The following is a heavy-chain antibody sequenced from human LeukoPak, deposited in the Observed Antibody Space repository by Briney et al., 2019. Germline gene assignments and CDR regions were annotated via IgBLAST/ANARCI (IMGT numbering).Heavy chain of an antibody. CDR3: AKDFSGSYSGWVY. V-gene: IGHV3-21*04. Sequence: PGGSLRLSCAASGFTFSSYSMNWARQAPGKGLEWVSSISSSSSYIYYADSVKGRFTISRDNSKNTLYLQMNSLRAEDTAVYYCAKDFSGSYSGWVYWGQGTLVTVSS. J-gene: IGHJ4*02. D-gene: IGHD1-26*01. CDR2: ISSSSSYI. CDR1: GFTFSSYS.